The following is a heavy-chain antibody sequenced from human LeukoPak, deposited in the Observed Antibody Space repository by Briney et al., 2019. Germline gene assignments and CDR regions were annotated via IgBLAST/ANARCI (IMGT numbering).Heavy chain of an antibody. V-gene: IGHV4-34*01. D-gene: IGHD2-15*01. CDR2: ISDSGST. CDR1: GGSFSGYY. CDR3: ARGLGFCSGGNCYPSNGVDV. Sequence: SETLSLTCAVYGGSFSGYYWSWIRQPPGKGLEWIGEISDSGSTNYSPSLKNRATILIDTSKKQISLDLYSVTAADTAVYYCARGLGFCSGGNCYPSNGVDVWGQGTTVSVSS. J-gene: IGHJ6*02.